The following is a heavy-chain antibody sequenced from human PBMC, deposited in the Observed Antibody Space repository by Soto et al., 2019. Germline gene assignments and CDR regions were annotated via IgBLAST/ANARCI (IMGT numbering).Heavy chain of an antibody. D-gene: IGHD2-21*02. V-gene: IGHV4-39*01. CDR3: ARHRGGDSFAFDL. CDR1: GGSISSSSYY. Sequence: PSETLSLTCTVSGGSISSSSYYWGWIRQPPGKGLEWIGSIYYSGSTYYNPSLKSRVTISVDTSKNQFSLKLSSVTAADTAVYYGARHRGGDSFAFDLWGQGTMVTVS. J-gene: IGHJ3*01. CDR2: IYYSGST.